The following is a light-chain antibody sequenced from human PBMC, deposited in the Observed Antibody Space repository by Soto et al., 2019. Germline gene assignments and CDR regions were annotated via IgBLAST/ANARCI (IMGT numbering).Light chain of an antibody. J-gene: IGKJ2*01. V-gene: IGKV3-20*01. Sequence: EIVLTQSPGTLSLSPGERATLSCRASQSVCSSYLAWYQQKPGQAPRLLIYGASSRATGIPDRFSGSGSGTDFTLTISRLEPEDLAVYYCQQYGSSPYTFGQGTKLEIK. CDR3: QQYGSSPYT. CDR1: QSVCSSY. CDR2: GAS.